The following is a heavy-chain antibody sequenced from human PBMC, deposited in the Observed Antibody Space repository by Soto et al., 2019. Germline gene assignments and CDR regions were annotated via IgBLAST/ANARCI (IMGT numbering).Heavy chain of an antibody. CDR3: ALFIVGALRLPENFDY. Sequence: GGSLRLSCAASGFTFSSYAMSWVRQAPGKGLEWVSAISGSGGSTYYADSVKGRFTISRDNSKNTLYLQMNSLRAEDTAVYYCALFIVGALRLPENFDYWGQGTLVTVSS. CDR2: ISGSGGST. D-gene: IGHD1-26*01. V-gene: IGHV3-23*01. CDR1: GFTFSSYA. J-gene: IGHJ4*02.